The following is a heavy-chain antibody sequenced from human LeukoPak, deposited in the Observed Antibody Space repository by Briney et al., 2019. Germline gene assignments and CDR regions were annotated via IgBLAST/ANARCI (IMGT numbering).Heavy chain of an antibody. CDR3: AREPPMVRGVISWFDP. J-gene: IGHJ5*02. D-gene: IGHD3-10*01. CDR1: GFTVSSNY. V-gene: IGHV3-66*01. CDR2: IYSGGST. Sequence: GGSLRLSCAASGFTVSSNYMSWVRQAPGKGLEWVSVIYSGGSTYYADSVKGRFTISRDNSKNTLYLQMNSLRAEDTAVYYCAREPPMVRGVISWFDPWGQGTLVTVSS.